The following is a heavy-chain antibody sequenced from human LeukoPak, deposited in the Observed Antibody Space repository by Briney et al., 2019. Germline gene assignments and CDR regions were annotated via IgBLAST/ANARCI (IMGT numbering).Heavy chain of an antibody. D-gene: IGHD5-18*01. CDR3: ARSGYSFLVDS. CDR2: MSYSGTT. CDR1: GGSISSSSSY. V-gene: IGHV4-39*01. Sequence: SETLSLTCTVSGGSISSSSSYWGRIRQPPGKGLEWIASMSYSGTTYYNPSLKSRVTISVDTSKNQFSLKLRSVTAADTAVYFCARSGYSFLVDSWGQGTLVTVSS. J-gene: IGHJ4*02.